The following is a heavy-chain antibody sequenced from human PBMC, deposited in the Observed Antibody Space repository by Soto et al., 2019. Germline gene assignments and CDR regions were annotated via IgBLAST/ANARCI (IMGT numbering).Heavy chain of an antibody. CDR3: AKVSIGYDHDY. V-gene: IGHV3-30*18. J-gene: IGHJ4*02. CDR2: ISYDGSNK. CDR1: GFTFSSYG. Sequence: QVQLVESGGGVVQPGRSLRLSCAASGFTFSSYGMHWVRQAPGKGLEWVAVISYDGSNKYYADCVKGRITISRDNSKNPLYLQMNSLEAEDTAVYYRAKVSIGYDHDYWGQGTLVTVSS. D-gene: IGHD5-12*01.